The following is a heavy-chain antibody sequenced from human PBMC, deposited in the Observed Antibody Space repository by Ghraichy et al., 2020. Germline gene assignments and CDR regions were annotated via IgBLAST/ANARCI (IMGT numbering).Heavy chain of an antibody. Sequence: SQTLSLTCVVYGGSFSGYYWSWIRQPPGKGLEWIGEVTQRGSINYNPSLKNRVTIFLDSSKSHFSLNLFSVTAADTSVYYCARLSSPDNSGYYFFDHWGQGTLVTVSP. D-gene: IGHD3-22*01. CDR1: GGSFSGYY. J-gene: IGHJ4*02. CDR2: VTQRGSI. CDR3: ARLSSPDNSGYYFFDH. V-gene: IGHV4-34*01.